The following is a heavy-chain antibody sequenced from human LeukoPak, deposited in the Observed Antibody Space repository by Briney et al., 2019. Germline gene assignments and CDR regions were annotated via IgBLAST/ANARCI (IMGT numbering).Heavy chain of an antibody. D-gene: IGHD2-8*02. CDR1: GYTFTGYY. V-gene: IGHV1-2*02. J-gene: IGHJ4*02. CDR2: INPNSGGT. CDR3: ARDPSGGYYFDY. Sequence: GASVKVSCKASGYTFTGYYMHWMRQAPGQGLEWMGWINPNSGGTNYAQKFQGRVTMTRDTSISTAYMELSRLRSDDTAVYYCARDPSGGYYFDYWGQGTLVTVSS.